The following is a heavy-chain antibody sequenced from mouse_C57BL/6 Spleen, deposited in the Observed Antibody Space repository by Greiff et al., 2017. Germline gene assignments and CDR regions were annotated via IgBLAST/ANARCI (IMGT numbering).Heavy chain of an antibody. Sequence: VQLQQPGTELVKPGASVKLSCKASGYTFTSYWMPWVKQRPGQGLEWIGNINPSNGGTNYNEKFKSKATLTVATSSITAYMQLSSLTSEDSAVYYCAREAYPGYFDFWGTGTTVTVSS. V-gene: IGHV1-53*01. CDR3: AREAYPGYFDF. CDR1: GYTFTSYW. J-gene: IGHJ1*03. D-gene: IGHD6-5*01. CDR2: INPSNGGT.